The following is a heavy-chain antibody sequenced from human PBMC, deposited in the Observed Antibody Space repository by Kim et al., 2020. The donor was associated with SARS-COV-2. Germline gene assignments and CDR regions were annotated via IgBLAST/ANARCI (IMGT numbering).Heavy chain of an antibody. J-gene: IGHJ6*02. CDR1: GYSFTSYW. CDR3: ARVGSGSYYMHGMDV. D-gene: IGHD3-10*01. Sequence: GESLKISCKGSGYSFTSYWISWVRQMPGKGLEWMGRIDPSDSYTNYSPSFQGHVTISADKSISTAYLQWSSLKASDTAMYYCARVGSGSYYMHGMDVWGQGTTVTVSS. CDR2: IDPSDSYT. V-gene: IGHV5-10-1*01.